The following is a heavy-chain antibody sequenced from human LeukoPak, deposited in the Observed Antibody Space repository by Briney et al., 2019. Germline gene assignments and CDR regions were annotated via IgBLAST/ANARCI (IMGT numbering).Heavy chain of an antibody. J-gene: IGHJ4*02. CDR1: GYTFTGYY. Sequence: ASVKVSCKASGYTFTGYYMHWVRQAPGQGLEWMGRINPNSGGTNYAQKFQGRVTMTRDTSISTAYMELSRLRSDDTAVYDCVRSSSWYGDDYWGQGTLVTVSS. D-gene: IGHD6-13*01. CDR3: VRSSSWYGDDY. CDR2: INPNSGGT. V-gene: IGHV1-2*06.